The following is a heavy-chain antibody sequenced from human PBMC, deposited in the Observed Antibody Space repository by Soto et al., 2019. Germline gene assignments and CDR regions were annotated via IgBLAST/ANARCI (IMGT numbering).Heavy chain of an antibody. CDR3: ARQGAYQLHFGMDV. CDR2: IYYSGST. V-gene: IGHV4-30-4*01. D-gene: IGHD1-26*01. J-gene: IGHJ6*02. Sequence: QVQLQESGPGLVKPSQTLSLTCTVSGGSISSGDYYWSWIRQPPGKGLEWIGYIYYSGSTYNYPSLKSRATISVDTSKNPFSPKVGSVTDAETAVYYCARQGAYQLHFGMDVWGQGTTVTDSS. CDR1: GGSISSGDYY.